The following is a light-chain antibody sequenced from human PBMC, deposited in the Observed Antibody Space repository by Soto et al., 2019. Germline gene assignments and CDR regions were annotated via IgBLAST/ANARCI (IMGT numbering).Light chain of an antibody. CDR2: AAS. CDR3: QQSSNSPMYT. V-gene: IGKV1-39*01. J-gene: IGKJ2*01. CDR1: QSIAYY. Sequence: DIPMTQSPSSLSASVGDRVTITCRASQSIAYYVNWFQQKPGKAPKLLIYAASSLQSGGPSRFSGSGSGTDFTLTISSLQPEDFATYYCQQSSNSPMYTFGQGT.